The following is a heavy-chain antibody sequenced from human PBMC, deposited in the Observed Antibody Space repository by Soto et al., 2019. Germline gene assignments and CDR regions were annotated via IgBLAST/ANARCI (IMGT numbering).Heavy chain of an antibody. J-gene: IGHJ2*01. CDR2: INAVNGNT. CDR3: ATATTVATGWYFDL. D-gene: IGHD4-17*01. Sequence: QVQLVQSGAEVKKTGASVKVSCKASGYSFTNFALHWVRQAPGQRLEWVGRINAVNGNTKYSEKFQDRVTIMRDTSANIAYMELTSLRAEDTAVYYCATATTVATGWYFDLWGRGTLVTVSS. CDR1: GYSFTNFA. V-gene: IGHV1-3*01.